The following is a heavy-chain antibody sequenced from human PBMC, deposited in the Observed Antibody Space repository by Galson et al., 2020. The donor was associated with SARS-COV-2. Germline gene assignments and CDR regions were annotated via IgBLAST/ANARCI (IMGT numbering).Heavy chain of an antibody. J-gene: IGHJ3*01. CDR2: IYSGGST. Sequence: GGSLRLSCAASGLVLSSTYMTWVRQAPGKGLEWVSIIYSGGSTYYADSVKGRFTISGHNSQNTLYLQMNSLRMDDTAIYYCARDGQNPQREVWGQGTMVTVSS. CDR3: ARDGQNPQREV. CDR1: GLVLSSTY. V-gene: IGHV3-53*04.